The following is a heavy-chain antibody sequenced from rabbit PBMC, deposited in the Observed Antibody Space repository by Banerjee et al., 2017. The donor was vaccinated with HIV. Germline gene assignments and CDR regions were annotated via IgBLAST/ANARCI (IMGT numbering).Heavy chain of an antibody. V-gene: IGHV1S7*01. CDR3: VREAGYGGFGDATL. D-gene: IGHD6-1*01. CDR1: GFDFSTYS. J-gene: IGHJ4*01. CDR2: IVPIFGVT. Sequence: QLVESGGGLVQPGGSLKLSCKVSGFDFSTYSMSWVRQAPGKGLEWIGYIVPIFGVTYYANWVNGRFTISSHNAQNTLYLQLNSLTAADTATYFCVREAGYGGFGDATLRGQGTLVTVS.